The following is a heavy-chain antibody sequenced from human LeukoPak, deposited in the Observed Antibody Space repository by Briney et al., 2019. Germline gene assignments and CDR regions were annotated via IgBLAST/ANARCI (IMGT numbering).Heavy chain of an antibody. V-gene: IGHV1-8*01. CDR1: GYTFTSYD. CDR3: VEATDYYGMDV. Sequence: ASVKVSCKASGYTFTSYDINWVQQATGQGLEWMGWMNPNSGNTGYAQKFQGRVTMTRNTSISTAYMELSSLRSEDTAVYYCVEATDYYGMDVWGQGTTVTVSS. CDR2: MNPNSGNT. J-gene: IGHJ6*02. D-gene: IGHD1-26*01.